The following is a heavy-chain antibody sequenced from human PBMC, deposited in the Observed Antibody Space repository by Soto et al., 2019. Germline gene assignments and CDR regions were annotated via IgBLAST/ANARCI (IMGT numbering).Heavy chain of an antibody. CDR1: GGSISSYY. CDR3: ARGWFGELFPHTYYYYYYGMDV. D-gene: IGHD3-10*01. Sequence: SETLSLTCTVPGGSISSYYWNWIRQPPGKGLEWIGYIYYSGSTNYNPALKSRVTISVDTSKNQFSLKLSSVTAADTAVYYCARGWFGELFPHTYYYYYYGMDVWGQGTTVTVSS. CDR2: IYYSGST. V-gene: IGHV4-59*08. J-gene: IGHJ6*02.